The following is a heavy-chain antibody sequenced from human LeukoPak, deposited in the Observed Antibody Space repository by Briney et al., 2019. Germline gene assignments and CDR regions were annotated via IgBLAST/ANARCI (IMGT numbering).Heavy chain of an antibody. Sequence: SGGSLRLSCAASGITFSSFWMSWVRQAPGKGLEWVANIKQDGSEKYYVDSVKGRFTISRDNSKNTLYLQMNSLRAEDTAVYYCAKDFSCSSTSCYQYRWFDPWGQGTLVTVSS. J-gene: IGHJ5*02. D-gene: IGHD2-2*01. CDR1: GITFSSFW. V-gene: IGHV3-7*01. CDR3: AKDFSCSSTSCYQYRWFDP. CDR2: IKQDGSEK.